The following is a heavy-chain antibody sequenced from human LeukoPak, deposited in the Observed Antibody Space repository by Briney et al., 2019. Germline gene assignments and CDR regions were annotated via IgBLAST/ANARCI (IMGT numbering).Heavy chain of an antibody. CDR3: GRGNFPNCFGDCFDS. Sequence: GGSLRLSRAASGFTHNNYGMHWVRQVPGKGLEWVGVIWFDGSETRYGDSVMGRFTISRDDSKNTVYLQMNSLRVEDTAVYYCGRGNFPNCFGDCFDSWGQGTLVTVSS. V-gene: IGHV3-33*01. CDR1: GFTHNNYG. D-gene: IGHD2-21*02. CDR2: IWFDGSET. J-gene: IGHJ4*02.